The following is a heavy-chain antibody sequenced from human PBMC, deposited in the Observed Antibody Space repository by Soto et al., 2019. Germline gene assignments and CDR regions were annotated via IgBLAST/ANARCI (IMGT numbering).Heavy chain of an antibody. J-gene: IGHJ2*01. Sequence: QVQLQESGPGLVKPSGTLSLTCAVSGGSISGSNWWSWVRQPPGKGLEWIGEIYHIGSTNYNPSLTSRVTISADKSKNQFSLKLTSVTAADTAVYSCASRVGQQLVNYWYFDLWGRGTLVTVSS. D-gene: IGHD6-13*01. CDR1: GGSISGSNW. CDR2: IYHIGST. V-gene: IGHV4-4*02. CDR3: ASRVGQQLVNYWYFDL.